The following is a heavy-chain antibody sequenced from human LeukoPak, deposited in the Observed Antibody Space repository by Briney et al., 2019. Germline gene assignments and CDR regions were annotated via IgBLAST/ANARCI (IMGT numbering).Heavy chain of an antibody. Sequence: GGSLRLSCAASGFTFSSYSMNWVRQAPGRGLEWVSSISSSSSYIYYADSVKGRFTVSKDNAKNSLCLQMNSLRAEDTAVYYCARDQGYSSGWYSYWGQGTLVTVSS. J-gene: IGHJ4*02. CDR3: ARDQGYSSGWYSY. V-gene: IGHV3-21*01. CDR2: ISSSSSYI. CDR1: GFTFSSYS. D-gene: IGHD6-19*01.